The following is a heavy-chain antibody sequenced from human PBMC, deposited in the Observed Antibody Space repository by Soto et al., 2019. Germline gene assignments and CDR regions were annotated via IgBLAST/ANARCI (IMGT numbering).Heavy chain of an antibody. D-gene: IGHD6-25*01. CDR3: ARQRPEPHYFAY. V-gene: IGHV4-30-2*01. CDR2: IYHSGST. CDR1: GGSISSGGYS. Sequence: PSETLSLTCAVSGGSISSGGYSWSWIRQPPGKGLEWIGYIYHSGSTYYNPSLKSRVTISVDRSKNQFSLKLSSVTAADTAVYYCARQRPEPHYFAYWGQGTLVTVSS. J-gene: IGHJ4*02.